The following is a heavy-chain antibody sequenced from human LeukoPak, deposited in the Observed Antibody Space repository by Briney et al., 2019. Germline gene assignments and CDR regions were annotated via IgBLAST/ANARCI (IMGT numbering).Heavy chain of an antibody. D-gene: IGHD1-26*01. CDR2: IKQDGSEN. Sequence: PGGSLRLSCAASGFVFSTYWMTWVRQAPGKGLEWVAKIKQDGSENYYVDSVEGRFTISRDNSKNSLYLQMNSLRAEDTAVYYCARDRSFGGESYFDYWGQGSLVTVSS. V-gene: IGHV3-7*01. CDR3: ARDRSFGGESYFDY. CDR1: GFVFSTYW. J-gene: IGHJ4*02.